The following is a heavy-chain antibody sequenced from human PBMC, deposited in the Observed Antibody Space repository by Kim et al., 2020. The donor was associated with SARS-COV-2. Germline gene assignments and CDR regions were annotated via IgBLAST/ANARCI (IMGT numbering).Heavy chain of an antibody. CDR3: ARAIVVPAGNTNFDY. J-gene: IGHJ4*02. D-gene: IGHD2-2*01. V-gene: IGHV1-18*01. Sequence: QKLQGRVTMTTDTSTRTAYMELRSLRSDDTAVYYCARAIVVPAGNTNFDYWGQGTLVTVSS.